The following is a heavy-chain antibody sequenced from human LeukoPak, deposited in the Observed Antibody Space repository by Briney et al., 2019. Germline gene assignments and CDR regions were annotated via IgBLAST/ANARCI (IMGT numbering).Heavy chain of an antibody. J-gene: IGHJ4*02. CDR1: GGTFSSYA. V-gene: IGHV1-69*10. CDR2: IIPILGIA. D-gene: IGHD2-2*01. Sequence: GASVKVSCKASGGTFSSYAISWVRQAPGQGLEWMGGIIPILGIANYAQKFQGRVTITADKSTSTAYMELSSLRSEDTAVYYCAIDSSSTSCYQGNVYWGQGTLVTVS. CDR3: AIDSSSTSCYQGNVY.